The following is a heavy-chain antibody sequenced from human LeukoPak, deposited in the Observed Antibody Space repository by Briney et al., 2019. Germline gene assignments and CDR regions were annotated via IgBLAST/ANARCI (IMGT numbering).Heavy chain of an antibody. CDR3: ARDWAGLGKIFDY. V-gene: IGHV3-7*01. CDR1: EFSFSSSW. J-gene: IGHJ4*02. D-gene: IGHD3/OR15-3a*01. CDR2: IKEDGSQR. Sequence: GGSLRLSCAASEFSFSSSWMSWVRQTPGKGLEWVANIKEDGSQRYYVDSVKGRFTISRDSAKNSLDLQMNSLRVEDTAVYYCARDWAGLGKIFDYWGQGTLVTVSS.